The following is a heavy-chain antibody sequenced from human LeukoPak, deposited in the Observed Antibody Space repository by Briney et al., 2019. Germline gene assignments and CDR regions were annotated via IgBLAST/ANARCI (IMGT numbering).Heavy chain of an antibody. V-gene: IGHV4-61*01. CDR2: IDNSGNT. CDR1: GYSISSGYY. Sequence: SETLSLTCAVSGYSISSGYYWGWIRQPPGKGLEWIGYIDNSGNTNSNPSLKSRVTMSVDTSKNQFSLKLSSVIAADTAVHYCARGRITIFGVVIPHFDNWGQGTLVTVSS. CDR3: ARGRITIFGVVIPHFDN. D-gene: IGHD3-3*01. J-gene: IGHJ4*02.